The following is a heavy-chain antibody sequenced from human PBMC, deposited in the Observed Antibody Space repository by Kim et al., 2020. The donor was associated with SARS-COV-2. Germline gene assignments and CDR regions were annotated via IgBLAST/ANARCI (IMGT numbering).Heavy chain of an antibody. CDR2: MKSDGSRT. V-gene: IGHV3-64*01. CDR1: GFTFRNYN. CDR3: VRDGDSGAVAFDY. J-gene: IGHJ4*02. D-gene: IGHD2-21*01. Sequence: GGSLRLSCVASGFTFRNYNMHWVRQAPGKGLEYVSSMKSDGSRTFYANSVKGRFTISRDNSKNTLYLQMGSLRAEDMAVYYCVRDGDSGAVAFDYWGQGT.